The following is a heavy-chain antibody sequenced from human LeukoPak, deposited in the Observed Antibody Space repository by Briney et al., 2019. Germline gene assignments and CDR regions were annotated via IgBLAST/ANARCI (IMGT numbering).Heavy chain of an antibody. V-gene: IGHV3-53*01. CDR3: ARAPTVTGSYYYYYMDV. CDR1: GFTVSSNY. CDR2: IDSGGST. D-gene: IGHD4-11*01. Sequence: GGSLRLSCAASGFTVSSNYMSWVRQAPGKGVEWVSVIDSGGSTYYADSVKGRFTISRDNSKNTLYLQMNSLRDEDTAVYYCARAPTVTGSYYYYYMDVWGKGTTVTVSS. J-gene: IGHJ6*03.